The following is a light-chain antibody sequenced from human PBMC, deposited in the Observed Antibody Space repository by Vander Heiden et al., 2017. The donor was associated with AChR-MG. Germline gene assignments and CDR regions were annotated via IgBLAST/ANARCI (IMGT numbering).Light chain of an antibody. V-gene: IGLV2-14*01. CDR3: SSYTSSSTL. Sequence: QSALTPPASVAASPAPSLSISRTGTSSDVGGYHYVPWYQQHPGKPPKLMIYDVINRPAGVSKRFSGSKSGNTASLTISGLQAEDDADYYCSSYTSSSTLFGGGTKLTVI. CDR2: DVI. J-gene: IGLJ2*01. CDR1: SSDVGGYHY.